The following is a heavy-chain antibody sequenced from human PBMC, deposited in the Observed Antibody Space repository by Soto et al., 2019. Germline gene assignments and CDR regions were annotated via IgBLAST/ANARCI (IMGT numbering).Heavy chain of an antibody. CDR1: GYTFTSYG. V-gene: IGHV1-18*04. D-gene: IGHD3-16*01. CDR3: ARRYGTAIDY. Sequence: VSGKASGYTFTSYGTIGDRQATGQGLEWMGWISAYNGNTNFAQKLQGRVTMTTDTSTSTAYMELRSLRSDDTAVYYCARRYGTAIDYWGQGTQVSVSS. CDR2: ISAYNGNT. J-gene: IGHJ4*02.